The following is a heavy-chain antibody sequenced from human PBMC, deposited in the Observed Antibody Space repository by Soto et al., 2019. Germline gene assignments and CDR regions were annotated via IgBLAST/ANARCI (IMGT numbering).Heavy chain of an antibody. Sequence: EVQLLQSGGGLVQPGGSLRLSCAASRFTFSNYAMSWVRQAPGKGLQWVSTISAGADITYYADSVKGRFTISSDNSKNTLYLQMNSLRAEDTAVYYCASGISSHSSDSSGPYYYAMDVWGQGTSVTVSS. J-gene: IGHJ6*02. D-gene: IGHD3-22*01. CDR2: ISAGADIT. V-gene: IGHV3-23*01. CDR3: ASGISSHSSDSSGPYYYAMDV. CDR1: RFTFSNYA.